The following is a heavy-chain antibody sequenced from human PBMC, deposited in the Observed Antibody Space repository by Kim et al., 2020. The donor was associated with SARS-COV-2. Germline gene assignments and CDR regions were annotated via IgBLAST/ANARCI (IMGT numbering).Heavy chain of an antibody. V-gene: IGHV4-59*13. CDR1: GGSISSYY. D-gene: IGHD6-19*01. CDR2: IYYSGST. J-gene: IGHJ1*01. CDR3: ASLTLYSSDWYAYFQH. Sequence: SETLSLTCTVSGGSISSYYWSWIRQPPGKGLEWIGYIYYSGSTNYNPSLKSRVTISVDTSKNQFSLKLSSVTAADTAVYYCASLTLYSSDWYAYFQHWGQGTLVTVSS.